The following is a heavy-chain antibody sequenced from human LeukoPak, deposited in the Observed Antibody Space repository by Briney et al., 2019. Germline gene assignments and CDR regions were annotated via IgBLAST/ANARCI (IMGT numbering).Heavy chain of an antibody. V-gene: IGHV1-18*01. J-gene: IGHJ4*02. CDR2: ISAKNGNT. CDR3: ARRIVGGHLGDY. Sequence: GASVEVSCKASGYSFSNYGMSWVRQAPGQGLEWMGWISAKNGNTDYAQKLQGRITMTADTSTSTAYMELRGLRSDDTAVYFCARRIVGGHLGDYWGQGTLVTVSS. D-gene: IGHD1-26*01. CDR1: GYSFSNYG.